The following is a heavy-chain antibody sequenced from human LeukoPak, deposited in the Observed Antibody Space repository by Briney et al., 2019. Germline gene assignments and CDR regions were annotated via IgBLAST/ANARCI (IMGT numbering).Heavy chain of an antibody. D-gene: IGHD4-17*01. CDR1: GGSISSYY. V-gene: IGHV4-59*12. CDR2: IHYSGGIT. Sequence: PSETLSLTCTVSGGSISSYYWSWIRQPPGKGLEWIGYIHYSGGITYYNPSLKSRVTISVDTSKNQFSLKLSSVTAADTAVYYCARVLNYGDGPLDYWGQGTLVTVSS. CDR3: ARVLNYGDGPLDY. J-gene: IGHJ4*02.